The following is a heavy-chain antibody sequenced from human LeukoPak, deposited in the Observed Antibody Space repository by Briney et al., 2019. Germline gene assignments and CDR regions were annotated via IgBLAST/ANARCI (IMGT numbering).Heavy chain of an antibody. Sequence: GGSLRLSCAASGFTFSSYSMNWVRQAPGKGLEWVSSISSSSSYIYYADSVKGRFTISRDNAKNSLYLQMNSLRAEDTAVYYCVRDEQHAAVWFDPWGQGTLVTVSS. CDR3: VRDEQHAAVWFDP. V-gene: IGHV3-21*01. CDR1: GFTFSSYS. D-gene: IGHD6-19*01. CDR2: ISSSSSYI. J-gene: IGHJ5*02.